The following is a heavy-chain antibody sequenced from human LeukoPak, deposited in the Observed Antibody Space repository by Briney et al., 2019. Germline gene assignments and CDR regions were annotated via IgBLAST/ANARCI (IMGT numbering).Heavy chain of an antibody. J-gene: IGHJ4*02. CDR1: GYNFTTYW. CDR3: ARHETTVEPFDY. V-gene: IGHV5-51*01. CDR2: IYPGDSDT. Sequence: GESLKISCTGSGYNFTTYWIGWVRQMPGKGLEWMGIIYPGDSDTRYSPSFQGQVTVSADKSISTAYLQWNSLKASDTAMYYCARHETTVEPFDYWGQGTLVTVSS. D-gene: IGHD4-11*01.